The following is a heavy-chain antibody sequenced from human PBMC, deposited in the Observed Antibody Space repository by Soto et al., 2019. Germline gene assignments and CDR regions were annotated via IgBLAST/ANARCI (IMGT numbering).Heavy chain of an antibody. CDR3: ARARAAAAGTVDY. Sequence: SETLSLTCTVSGGSISSSSYYWGWIRQPPGKGLEWIGIIYFSGSTYYNPSLKSRVTISGDTSKNQFFLKLSSVTAADTAVYYCARARAAAAGTVDYRGQGTLVTVSS. CDR1: GGSISSSSYY. CDR2: IYFSGST. J-gene: IGHJ4*02. V-gene: IGHV4-39*01. D-gene: IGHD6-13*01.